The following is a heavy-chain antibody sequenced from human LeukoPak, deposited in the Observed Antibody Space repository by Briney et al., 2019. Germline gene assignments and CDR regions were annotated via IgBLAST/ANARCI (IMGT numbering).Heavy chain of an antibody. D-gene: IGHD1-7*01. Sequence: ASVKVSCKVSGYTLTELSMHWVRQAPGKGLEWMGGFDPEDGETIYAQKFQGRVTMTEDTSTDTAYMELSSLRSEDTAVYYCATARQLELPLYYYYYGMDVWGQGTTVTVSS. CDR2: FDPEDGET. CDR1: GYTLTELS. V-gene: IGHV1-24*01. CDR3: ATARQLELPLYYYYYGMDV. J-gene: IGHJ6*02.